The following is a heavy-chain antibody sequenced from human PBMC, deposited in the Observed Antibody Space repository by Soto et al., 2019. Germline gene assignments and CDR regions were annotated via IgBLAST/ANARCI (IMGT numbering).Heavy chain of an antibody. V-gene: IGHV1-8*01. Sequence: ASVKVSCKASGYTFTSYDINWVRQATGQGLEWKGWMNPNSGNTGYAQKFQGRVTMTRNTSISTAYMELSSLRSEDTAVYYCARGRTMTLPAAIYYYYYYMDVWGKGTTVTVSS. D-gene: IGHD2-2*01. CDR2: MNPNSGNT. CDR1: GYTFTSYD. J-gene: IGHJ6*03. CDR3: ARGRTMTLPAAIYYYYYYMDV.